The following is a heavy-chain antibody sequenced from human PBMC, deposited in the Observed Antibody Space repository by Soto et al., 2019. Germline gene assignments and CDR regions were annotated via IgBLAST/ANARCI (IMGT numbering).Heavy chain of an antibody. V-gene: IGHV1-18*01. Sequence: ASVKVSCKASGYTFTSYGISWVRQAPGQGLEWMGWISAYNGNTNYAQKLQGRVTMTTDTSTSTAYMELRSLRSDDTAVYYCARVYYDFWSGYLGYYYYMDVWGKGTTVTVSS. J-gene: IGHJ6*03. D-gene: IGHD3-3*01. CDR1: GYTFTSYG. CDR2: ISAYNGNT. CDR3: ARVYYDFWSGYLGYYYYMDV.